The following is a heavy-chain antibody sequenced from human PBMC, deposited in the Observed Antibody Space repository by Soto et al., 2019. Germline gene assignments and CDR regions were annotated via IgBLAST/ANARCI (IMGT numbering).Heavy chain of an antibody. CDR1: GFTFRSHR. J-gene: IGHJ4*02. V-gene: IGHV3-48*04. D-gene: IGHD3-3*01. CDR2: ISSSGSTI. CDR3: ARVERGITIFGVVIPPFDY. Sequence: GGSLRLSCAVSGFTFRSHRIHWVRQAPGKGLEWVSYISSSGSTIYYADSVKGRFTISRDNAKNSLYLQMNSLRAEDTAVYYCARVERGITIFGVVIPPFDYWGQGTLVTVSS.